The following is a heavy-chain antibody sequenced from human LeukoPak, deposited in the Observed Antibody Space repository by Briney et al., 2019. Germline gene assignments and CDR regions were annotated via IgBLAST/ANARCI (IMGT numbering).Heavy chain of an antibody. D-gene: IGHD3-9*01. CDR1: AFTFSNYW. Sequence: PGGSLRLSCAASAFTFSNYWMNWVRQAPGKGLEWVANIKQDGSEKYYVDSVKGRFTISRDNAKNSLYLQMNSLRAEDTAVYYCARDYDVLTAYPPTQLFDPWGQGTLVTVSS. CDR2: IKQDGSEK. CDR3: ARDYDVLTAYPPTQLFDP. V-gene: IGHV3-7*03. J-gene: IGHJ5*02.